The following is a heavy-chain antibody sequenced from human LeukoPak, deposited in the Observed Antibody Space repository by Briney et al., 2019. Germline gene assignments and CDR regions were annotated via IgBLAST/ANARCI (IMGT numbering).Heavy chain of an antibody. J-gene: IGHJ3*02. V-gene: IGHV4-31*03. D-gene: IGHD6-13*01. CDR3: ASPGIAAAGTTAFDI. Sequence: SQTLSLTCTVSGGSISSGGYYWGWIRQHPGRGREWIGYIYYSGSTYYNPSLKSRVTISVDTSKNQFSLKLSSVTAADTAVYYCASPGIAAAGTTAFDIWGQGTMVTVSS. CDR1: GGSISSGGYY. CDR2: IYYSGST.